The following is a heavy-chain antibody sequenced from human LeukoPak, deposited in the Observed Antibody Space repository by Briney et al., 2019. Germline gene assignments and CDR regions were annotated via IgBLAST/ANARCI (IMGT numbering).Heavy chain of an antibody. CDR1: GFTFSSYW. V-gene: IGHV3-7*01. CDR3: ARPGIAVPGAFDI. Sequence: PGGSLRLSCAASGFTFSSYWMSWVRQAPGKGLEWVANINQDGSEKYYVDSVKGRFTISRDNAKNSLYLQMNSLRAEDTAVYYCARPGIAVPGAFDIWGQGTMVTVSP. CDR2: INQDGSEK. J-gene: IGHJ3*02. D-gene: IGHD6-19*01.